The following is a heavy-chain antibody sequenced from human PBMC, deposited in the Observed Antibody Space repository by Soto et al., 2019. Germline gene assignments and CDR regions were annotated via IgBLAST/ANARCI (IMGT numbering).Heavy chain of an antibody. D-gene: IGHD4-17*01. CDR2: IYSGGST. CDR1: GFTVSSNY. Sequence: EVQLVESGGGLDQPGGSLRLSCAASGFTVSSNYMSWVRQAPGKWLEWVSVIYSGGSTYYADSVKGRFTISRHNSKNTLYLKMNSLRAEDTAVYYCATHVRTRLTTGFAYWGQGSMVTVSS. CDR3: ATHVRTRLTTGFAY. J-gene: IGHJ4*02. V-gene: IGHV3-53*04.